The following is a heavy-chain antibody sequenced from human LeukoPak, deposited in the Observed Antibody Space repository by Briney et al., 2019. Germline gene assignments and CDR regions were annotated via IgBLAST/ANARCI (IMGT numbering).Heavy chain of an antibody. V-gene: IGHV4-59*01. CDR1: GGSISSYY. D-gene: IGHD6-19*01. J-gene: IGHJ4*02. CDR2: IYYSGST. CDR3: ARGAVAGTFDY. Sequence: SETLSLTCTVSGGSISSYYWSWIRQPPGKGLEWIGCIYYSGSTNYNPSLKSRVTISVDTSKNQFSLKLSPVTAADTAVYYCARGAVAGTFDYWSQGTLVTVSS.